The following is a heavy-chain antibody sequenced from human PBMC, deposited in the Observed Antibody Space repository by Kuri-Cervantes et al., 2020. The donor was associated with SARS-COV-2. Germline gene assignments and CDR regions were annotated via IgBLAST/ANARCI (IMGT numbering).Heavy chain of an antibody. J-gene: IGHJ4*02. D-gene: IGHD3-10*01. Sequence: LRLSCAISGDSVSSNSAAWNWIRQSPSRGLEWLGRTYYRSKWYNDYAISVKSRITIKPDTSKNQFSLKLSSVTAADTAVYYCARLTARLLWFGETLHYFDYWGQGTLVTVSS. V-gene: IGHV6-1*01. CDR1: GDSVSSNSAA. CDR2: TYYRSKWYN. CDR3: ARLTARLLWFGETLHYFDY.